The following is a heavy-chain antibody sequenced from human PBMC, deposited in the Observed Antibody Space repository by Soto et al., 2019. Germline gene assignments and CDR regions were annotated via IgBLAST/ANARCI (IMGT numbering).Heavy chain of an antibody. CDR1: GFTFSSYG. CDR2: ISYDGSNK. J-gene: IGHJ4*02. CDR3: AKLPHSSGYYFDY. V-gene: IGHV3-30*18. Sequence: QVQLVESGGGVVQPGRSLRLSCAASGFTFSSYGMHWVRQAPGKGLEWVAVISYDGSNKYYADSVKGRFTISRDNSKNTLYLQMNSLRAEDTAVYYCAKLPHSSGYYFDYWGQGTLVTVSS. D-gene: IGHD3-22*01.